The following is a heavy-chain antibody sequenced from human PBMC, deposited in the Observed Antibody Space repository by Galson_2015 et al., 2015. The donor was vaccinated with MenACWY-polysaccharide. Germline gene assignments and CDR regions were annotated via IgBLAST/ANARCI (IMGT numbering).Heavy chain of an antibody. V-gene: IGHV3-74*01. CDR1: GFTFSSHW. J-gene: IGHJ4*02. CDR2: INTEGRVT. D-gene: IGHD1-7*01. CDR3: AKDQRWNLPDY. Sequence: SLRLSCAASGFTFSSHWMHWVRQAPGEGRGGVSRINTEGRVTSYAGSVKGRFTISRDNAQNRLLLQMNSLSVDDTAVYYCAKDQRWNLPDYWGQGILVTVSS.